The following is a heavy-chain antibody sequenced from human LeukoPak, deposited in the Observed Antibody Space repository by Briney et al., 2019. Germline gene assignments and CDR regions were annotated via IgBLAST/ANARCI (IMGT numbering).Heavy chain of an antibody. J-gene: IGHJ4*02. CDR1: GGTFSSYA. Sequence: ASVKVSCKASGGTFSSYAISWVRQAPGQGLEWMGRIIPILGIANYAQKFQGRVTITADKSTSTAYMELSSLRSEDTAVYYCARGIVHRYYFDYWGQGTLVTVSS. D-gene: IGHD3-16*02. CDR2: IIPILGIA. V-gene: IGHV1-69*04. CDR3: ARGIVHRYYFDY.